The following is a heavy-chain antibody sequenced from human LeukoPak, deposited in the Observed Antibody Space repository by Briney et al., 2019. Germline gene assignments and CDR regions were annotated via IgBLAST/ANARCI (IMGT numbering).Heavy chain of an antibody. CDR3: ARGRFTYSYDTTGYFLDY. V-gene: IGHV4-34*01. CDR1: GGSFSGYY. J-gene: IGHJ4*02. CDR2: INHSGRT. D-gene: IGHD3-22*01. Sequence: PSETLSLTCAVYGGSFSGYYWSWIRQPPGKGLEWIGEINHSGRTNYNPSLKSRITISVDTSKSQLSLKLSSVTAADTAVFYCARGRFTYSYDTTGYFLDYWGQGALVTVSS.